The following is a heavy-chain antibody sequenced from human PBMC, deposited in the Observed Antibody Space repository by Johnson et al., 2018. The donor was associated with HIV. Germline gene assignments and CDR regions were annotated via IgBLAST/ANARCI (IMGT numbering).Heavy chain of an antibody. Sequence: QVQLVESGGGVVQPGRSLRLSCAASGFTFSSYPMHWVRQAPGKGLEWVAGINWNSGSIGYADSVKGRFTISRDNSKNTLYLQMNSLRAEDTAVYYCARVGTVRDACDIWGQGTMVTVSS. CDR2: INWNSGSI. V-gene: IGHV3-30*14. CDR1: GFTFSSYP. CDR3: ARVGTVRDACDI. J-gene: IGHJ3*02. D-gene: IGHD7-27*01.